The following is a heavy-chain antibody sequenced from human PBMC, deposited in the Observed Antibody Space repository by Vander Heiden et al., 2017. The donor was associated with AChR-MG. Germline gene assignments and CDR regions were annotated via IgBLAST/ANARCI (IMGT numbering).Heavy chain of an antibody. D-gene: IGHD3-3*01. Sequence: EVQLVESGRGLVKPGGSLRLSCAASGFTFSNAWMSWVRQAPGKGLEWVGRIKSKTDGGTTDYAAPVKGRFTISRDDSKNTLYLQMNSLKTEDTAVYYCTAYDFWSGYYPYYYYYGMDVWGQGTTVTVSS. CDR1: GFTFSNAW. CDR2: IKSKTDGGTT. J-gene: IGHJ6*02. V-gene: IGHV3-15*01. CDR3: TAYDFWSGYYPYYYYYGMDV.